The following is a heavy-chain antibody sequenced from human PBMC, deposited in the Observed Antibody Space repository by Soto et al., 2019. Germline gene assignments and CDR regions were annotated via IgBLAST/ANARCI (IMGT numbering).Heavy chain of an antibody. CDR1: GGSVSRGGDY. CDR3: ARDATVTARFDT. CDR2: IYHSGST. J-gene: IGHJ3*02. D-gene: IGHD4-17*01. V-gene: IGHV4-31*03. Sequence: PSETLSLTSTVSGGSVSRGGDYWGGIRQHPGKGLEWIGYIYHSGSTYYNPSLKSRVTMSVDTSKNQFSLKLTSVTAADTAVYYCARDATVTARFDTWGQGTMVTVSS.